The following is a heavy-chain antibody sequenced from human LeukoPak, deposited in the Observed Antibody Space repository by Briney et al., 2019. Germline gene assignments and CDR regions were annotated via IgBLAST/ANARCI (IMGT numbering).Heavy chain of an antibody. D-gene: IGHD3-16*01. Sequence: PSGTLSLTCAVSGGSISSSNWWSWVRQPPGKGLEWIGEIYHSGSTNYNPSLKSRVTISVDTSKNQFSLKLSSVTAADTAVYYCARDTRLAEFDYWGQGTLVTVSS. CDR2: IYHSGST. J-gene: IGHJ4*02. V-gene: IGHV4-4*02. CDR1: GGSISSSNW. CDR3: ARDTRLAEFDY.